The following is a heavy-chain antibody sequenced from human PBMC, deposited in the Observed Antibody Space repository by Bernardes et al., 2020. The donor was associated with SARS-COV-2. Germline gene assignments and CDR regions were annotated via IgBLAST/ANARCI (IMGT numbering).Heavy chain of an antibody. CDR2: SNSDGGNT. CDR1: GFTPSSYL. Sequence: GEVLRRSCAASGFTPSSYLMHWGRQAPGKGRMWVARSNSDGGNTRYADSVMGRFTISRDNAKNTLFLQMNSLRVEDTATYYCEVNYYYGMDVWGQGTTVTVSS. J-gene: IGHJ6*02. V-gene: IGHV3-74*01. CDR3: EVNYYYGMDV. D-gene: IGHD3-10*01.